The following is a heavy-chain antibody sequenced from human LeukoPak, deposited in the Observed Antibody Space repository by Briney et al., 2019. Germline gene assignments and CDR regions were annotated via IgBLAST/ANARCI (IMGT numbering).Heavy chain of an antibody. D-gene: IGHD2-2*02. V-gene: IGHV3-48*04. Sequence: GGSLRLSCAASGFTFSSCSMNWGRQAPGKGLEWVSYISSSSSTIYYADSVKGRFTISRDNAKNSLYLQMNSLRAEDTAVYYCARGYCSSTSCYTLSEDFDYWGQGTLVTVSS. CDR3: ARGYCSSTSCYTLSEDFDY. J-gene: IGHJ4*02. CDR1: GFTFSSCS. CDR2: ISSSSSTI.